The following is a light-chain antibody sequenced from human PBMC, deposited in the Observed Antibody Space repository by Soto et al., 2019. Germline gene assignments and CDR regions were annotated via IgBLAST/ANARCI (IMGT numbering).Light chain of an antibody. Sequence: IGLTQSPGTLSLSPGERATLSFMASQSVRSSHLAWYQQMPGQAPRLLIYSTSNRATGIPDRFSGSGSGTDFSLTISRLEPEDFAVYHCQQYSSSPPTFGGGTKV. CDR3: QQYSSSPPT. J-gene: IGKJ4*01. V-gene: IGKV3-20*01. CDR1: QSVRSSH. CDR2: STS.